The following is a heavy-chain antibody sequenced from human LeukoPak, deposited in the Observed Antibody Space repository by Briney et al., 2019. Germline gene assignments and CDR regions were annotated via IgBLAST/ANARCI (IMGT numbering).Heavy chain of an antibody. CDR1: GFTFSSCA. Sequence: GGSLRLSCAASGFTFSSCAMSWVRQAPGKGLEWVSVIYSGGSTYYADSVKGRFTISRDNSKNTLYLQMNSLRAEDTAVYYCASGSGSYRTPYYYMDVWGTGTTVTVSS. D-gene: IGHD3-10*01. CDR3: ASGSGSYRTPYYYMDV. CDR2: IYSGGST. J-gene: IGHJ6*03. V-gene: IGHV3-53*01.